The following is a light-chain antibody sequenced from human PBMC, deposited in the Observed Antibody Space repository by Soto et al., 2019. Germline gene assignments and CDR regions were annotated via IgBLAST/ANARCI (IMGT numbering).Light chain of an antibody. Sequence: EIVLTKSPVTLSLSPGERATLSCRASQSVSNQLAWYQQKPGQAPRLLIYDASRRVTGIPPRFSGSGSGTDFTLTISSLEPEDFAVYYCQQRSNWLWTFGQGTKVDI. CDR2: DAS. CDR3: QQRSNWLWT. CDR1: QSVSNQ. J-gene: IGKJ1*01. V-gene: IGKV3-11*01.